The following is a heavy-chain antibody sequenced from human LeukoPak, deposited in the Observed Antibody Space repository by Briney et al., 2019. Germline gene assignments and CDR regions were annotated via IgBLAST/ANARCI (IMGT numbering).Heavy chain of an antibody. CDR1: GFTFSSYW. J-gene: IGHJ4*02. D-gene: IGHD3-3*01. Sequence: GGSLRLSCAASGFTFSSYWMHWVRQAPGKGLVWVSRINTDGSSTSYADSVKGRFTISRDNAKNTLYLQMNSLRAEDTAVYYCARDPGFGVVIMDYWGQGTLVTVSS. CDR3: ARDPGFGVVIMDY. CDR2: INTDGSST. V-gene: IGHV3-74*01.